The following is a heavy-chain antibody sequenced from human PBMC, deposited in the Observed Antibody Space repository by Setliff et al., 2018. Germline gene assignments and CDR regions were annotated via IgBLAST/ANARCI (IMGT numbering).Heavy chain of an antibody. CDR2: IYYSGST. Sequence: SETLSLTCTVSGGSISSSSYYWGWIRQPPGKGLEWIGSIYYSGSTYYNPSLKSRVTISVDTSKNQFSLKLRSVTAADTAVYYCAREGSIAAAPFDFDYWGQGTLVTVSS. CDR1: GGSISSSSYY. V-gene: IGHV4-39*02. D-gene: IGHD6-13*01. CDR3: AREGSIAAAPFDFDY. J-gene: IGHJ4*02.